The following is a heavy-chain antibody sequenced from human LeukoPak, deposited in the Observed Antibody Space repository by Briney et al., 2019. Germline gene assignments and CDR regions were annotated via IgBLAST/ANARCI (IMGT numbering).Heavy chain of an antibody. J-gene: IGHJ4*02. CDR1: GFTFSRYW. CDR3: VRGAETGYSSDS. CDR2: INSDGRSA. Sequence: QAGGSLRLSCVASGFTFSRYWMHWVRHAPGKGLVWVSRINSDGRSANYADSVKGRFSISRDNAENTLYLQMNSLRVEDTGVCNCVRGAETGYSSDSWGQGTLVTVSS. V-gene: IGHV3-74*01. D-gene: IGHD6-13*01.